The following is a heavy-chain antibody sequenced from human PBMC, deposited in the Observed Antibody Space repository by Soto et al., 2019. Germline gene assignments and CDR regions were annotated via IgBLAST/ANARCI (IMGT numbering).Heavy chain of an antibody. J-gene: IGHJ4*02. V-gene: IGHV3-7*01. D-gene: IGHD3-9*01. CDR2: IKQDGSEK. CDR1: GFTFSSYW. CDR3: ARENTYYDILTGPRGFDY. Sequence: GVSLRLSCSASGFTFSSYWMSWVRQAPGKGLEWVANIKQDGSEKYYVDSVKGRFTISRDNAKNSLYLQMNSLRAEDTAVYYCARENTYYDILTGPRGFDYWGQGTLVTVSS.